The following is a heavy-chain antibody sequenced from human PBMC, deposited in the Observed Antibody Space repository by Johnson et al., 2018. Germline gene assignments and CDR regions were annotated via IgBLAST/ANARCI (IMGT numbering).Heavy chain of an antibody. CDR1: GFTFSNYD. CDR2: ISYHGSNK. D-gene: IGHD1-26*01. J-gene: IGHJ6*02. V-gene: IGHV3-30*03. CDR3: VRESGTYLQYGMDV. Sequence: QVQLVESGGGVVQPGRSLRLSCAASGFTFSNYDMDWVRQAPGKGLEWVAVISYHGSNKYYADSVKGRFTISRDNSKNTLYLQMNSLRAEDTALYYCVRESGTYLQYGMDVWGQGTTVTVSS.